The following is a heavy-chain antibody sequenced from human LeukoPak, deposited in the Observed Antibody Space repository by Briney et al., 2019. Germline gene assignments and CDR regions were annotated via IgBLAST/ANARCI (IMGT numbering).Heavy chain of an antibody. D-gene: IGHD6-13*01. CDR3: ASGYSSREPMDV. V-gene: IGHV1-69*05. CDR1: GGTFSSYA. CDR2: IIPIFGTA. J-gene: IGHJ6*03. Sequence: GASVKVSCKASGGTFSSYAISWVRQATGQGLEWMGGIIPIFGTANYAQKFQGRVTITTDESTSTAYMELSSLRSEDTAVYYCASGYSSREPMDVWGKGTTVTAPS.